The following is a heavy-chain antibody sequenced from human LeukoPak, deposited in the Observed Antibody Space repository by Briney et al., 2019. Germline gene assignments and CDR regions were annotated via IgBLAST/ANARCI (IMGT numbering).Heavy chain of an antibody. V-gene: IGHV1-69*13. CDR3: AKEGDTAPVTGYFDP. J-gene: IGHJ2*01. Sequence: SVKVSCKASGGIFGRYVIRWVRQAPGQGLEWMGGIIPIFGTAQYAQKFQGRLTITPDESTSTGYMEMSSLTSEDTAMYYCAKEGDTAPVTGYFDPWGRGNLVTVSS. CDR1: GGIFGRYV. CDR2: IIPIFGTA. D-gene: IGHD5-18*01.